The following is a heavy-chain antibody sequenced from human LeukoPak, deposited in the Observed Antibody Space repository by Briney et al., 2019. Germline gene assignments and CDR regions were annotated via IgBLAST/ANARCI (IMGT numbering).Heavy chain of an antibody. CDR2: IYYSGST. D-gene: IGHD3-10*01. CDR1: GGSISSYY. Sequence: PSETLSLTCTVSGGSISSYYWSWIRQPPGKGLEWIGYIYYSGSTNYNPSLKSRVTISVDTSKNQLSLKLSSVTAADTAVYYCASRYYGSGSYGGMDVWGQGTTVTVSS. V-gene: IGHV4-59*08. J-gene: IGHJ6*02. CDR3: ASRYYGSGSYGGMDV.